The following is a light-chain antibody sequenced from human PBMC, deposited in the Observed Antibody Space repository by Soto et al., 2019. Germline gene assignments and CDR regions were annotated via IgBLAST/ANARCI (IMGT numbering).Light chain of an antibody. Sequence: QSVLTQPASVSGSPGQSITISCTGTSSDVGGYNYVSWYQQHPGKAPKLMIYEVSNRPSGVSNRFSGSKSGNTASLTISGRQAEDGDDYYCSSYTSSSPRVFGGGTKLTVL. CDR1: SSDVGGYNY. V-gene: IGLV2-14*01. CDR3: SSYTSSSPRV. J-gene: IGLJ3*02. CDR2: EVS.